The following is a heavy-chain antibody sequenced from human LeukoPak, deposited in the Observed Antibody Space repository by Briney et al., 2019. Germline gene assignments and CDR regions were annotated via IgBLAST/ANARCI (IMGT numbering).Heavy chain of an antibody. CDR1: GFTFSDYY. Sequence: GGSLRLSCAASGFTFSDYYMSWIRQAPGKGLECFLYISTTGSYINDADSVKGRFTISRDNAKNSLYLQLHSLRVEDTAVYYCARPKSAWSSHWYFELWGRGTLVTVSS. J-gene: IGHJ2*01. CDR2: ISTTGSYI. D-gene: IGHD6-19*01. CDR3: ARPKSAWSSHWYFEL. V-gene: IGHV3-11*03.